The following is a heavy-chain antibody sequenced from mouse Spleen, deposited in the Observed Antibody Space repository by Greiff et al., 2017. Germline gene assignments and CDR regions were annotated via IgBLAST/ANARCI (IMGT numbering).Heavy chain of an antibody. D-gene: IGHD1-1*01. J-gene: IGHJ4*01. CDR1: GYSFTGYT. Sequence: EVQLQESGPELVKPGASMKISCKASGYSFTGYTMNWVKQSHGKNLEWIGLINPYNGGTSYNQKFKGKATLTVDKSSSTAYMELLSLTSEDSAVYYCARRATVVAPYAMDYWGQGTSVTVSS. CDR3: ARRATVVAPYAMDY. CDR2: INPYNGGT. V-gene: IGHV1-18*01.